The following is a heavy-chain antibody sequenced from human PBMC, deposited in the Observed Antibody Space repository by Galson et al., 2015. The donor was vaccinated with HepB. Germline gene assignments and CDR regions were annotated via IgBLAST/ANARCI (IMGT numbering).Heavy chain of an antibody. J-gene: IGHJ4*02. CDR3: ARDFKNYGDYGGGY. D-gene: IGHD4-17*01. CDR2: ISAYNGNT. CDR1: GYTFTSYG. V-gene: IGHV1-18*01. Sequence: SVKVSCKASGYTFTSYGISWVRQAPGQGLEWMGWISAYNGNTNYAQKLQGRVTMTTDTSTSTAYMELRSLRSDDTAVYYCARDFKNYGDYGGGYWGQGTLVTVSS.